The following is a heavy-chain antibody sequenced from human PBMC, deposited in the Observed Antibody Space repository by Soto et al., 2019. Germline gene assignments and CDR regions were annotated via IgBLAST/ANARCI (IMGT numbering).Heavy chain of an antibody. Sequence: PGGSLRLSCAASGITFSNYAMNWVRQVPGKGLEWVSGIRGSGGGGSTSYADSVKGRFTISRDDSKNRLYLQMNSLRAEDTAVYYCANAQWIHLWSYYYYGMDVWGQGTTVTVSS. D-gene: IGHD5-18*01. CDR3: ANAQWIHLWSYYYYGMDV. CDR2: IRGSGGGGST. CDR1: GITFSNYA. J-gene: IGHJ6*02. V-gene: IGHV3-23*01.